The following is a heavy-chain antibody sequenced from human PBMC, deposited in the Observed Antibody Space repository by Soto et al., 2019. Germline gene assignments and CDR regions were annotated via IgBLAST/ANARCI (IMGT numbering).Heavy chain of an antibody. D-gene: IGHD2-15*01. CDR1: GFTFSSYA. J-gene: IGHJ4*02. CDR3: AKGCRSGGSCYSDY. V-gene: IGHV3-23*01. Sequence: GGSLRLSCAASGFTFSSYAMSWVRQAPGKGLEWVSAISGSGGSTYYADSVKGRFTISRDNSKNTLYLQMNSLRAEDTAVYYCAKGCRSGGSCYSDYWGQGTLVTVSS. CDR2: ISGSGGST.